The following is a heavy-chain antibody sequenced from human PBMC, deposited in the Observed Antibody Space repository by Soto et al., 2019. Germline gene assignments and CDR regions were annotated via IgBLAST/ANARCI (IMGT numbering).Heavy chain of an antibody. CDR1: GFTFSSYA. D-gene: IGHD5-18*01. CDR2: ISGSRGGT. Sequence: EVQLLESGGGLVQPGGSLRLSCAASGFTFSSYAMSWVRQAPGKGLEWVSAISGSRGGTFYADSVRGRFTISGDNSKSTLYLQMNNLRAEDTAVYYCAKDTAPYYIFHYIDVWRKGTTVTLSS. CDR3: AKDTAPYYIFHYIDV. V-gene: IGHV3-23*01. J-gene: IGHJ6*03.